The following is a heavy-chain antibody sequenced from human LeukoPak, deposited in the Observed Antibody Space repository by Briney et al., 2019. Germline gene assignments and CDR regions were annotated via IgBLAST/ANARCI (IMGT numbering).Heavy chain of an antibody. CDR1: GYTFTSYY. V-gene: IGHV1-18*04. CDR2: ISAYNGNT. Sequence: ASVKVSCKASGYTFTSYYMHWVRQAPGQGLEWMGWISAYNGNTNYAQKLQGRVTMTTDTSTSTAYMELRSLRSDDTAVYYCARDGNYYDSSGYYSRKFDPWGQGTLVTVSS. D-gene: IGHD3-22*01. J-gene: IGHJ5*02. CDR3: ARDGNYYDSSGYYSRKFDP.